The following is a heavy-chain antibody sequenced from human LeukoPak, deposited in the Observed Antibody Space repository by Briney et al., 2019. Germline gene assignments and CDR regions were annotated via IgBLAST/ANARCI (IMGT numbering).Heavy chain of an antibody. CDR1: GFTFSSYE. V-gene: IGHV3-48*03. D-gene: IGHD1-20*01. J-gene: IGHJ3*02. CDR2: ISSSGSTI. Sequence: SGGSLRLSCAASGFTFSSYEMNWVRQAPGKGLEWVSYISSSGSTIYYADSVKGRFTISRDNAKNSLYLQMNSLRAEDTAVYYCARGGWTRYNWKRGAFDIWGQGTMVTVSS. CDR3: ARGGWTRYNWKRGAFDI.